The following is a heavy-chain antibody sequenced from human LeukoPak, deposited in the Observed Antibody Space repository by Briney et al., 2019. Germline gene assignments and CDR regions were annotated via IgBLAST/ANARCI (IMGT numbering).Heavy chain of an antibody. CDR3: ARVYCSSTSCHYYFDY. D-gene: IGHD2-2*01. CDR2: INAGNGNA. CDR1: GYTFSNYA. V-gene: IGHV1-3*01. J-gene: IGHJ4*02. Sequence: ASVKVSCKASGYTFSNYAMHWVRQAPGQRLEWMGWINAGNGNAEFSQKFQGRVTITRDTSASTAYMELSSLRSEDTAVYYCARVYCSSTSCHYYFDYWGQGTLVTVSS.